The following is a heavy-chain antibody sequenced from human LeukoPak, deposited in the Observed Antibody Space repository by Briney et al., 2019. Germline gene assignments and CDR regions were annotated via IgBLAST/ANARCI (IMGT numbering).Heavy chain of an antibody. V-gene: IGHV2-5*02. CDR2: IYWDDDK. CDR1: GFSLNTSGVG. J-gene: IGHJ5*02. Sequence: SGPTLVKLTQTLTLTCTFSGFSLNTSGVGVGWIRQPPGKALEWLALIYWDDDKRYSPSLNSRLTITKDTSKNQVVLTLTDMDPVDTATYYCAHKEENPSYYGSWTYFNWFDPWGQGTLVTVSS. D-gene: IGHD3-10*01. CDR3: AHKEENPSYYGSWTYFNWFDP.